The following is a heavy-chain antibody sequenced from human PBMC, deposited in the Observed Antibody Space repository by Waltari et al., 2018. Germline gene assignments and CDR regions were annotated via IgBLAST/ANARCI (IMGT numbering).Heavy chain of an antibody. CDR1: GGSFRGYY. J-gene: IGHJ6*02. V-gene: IGHV4-34*01. Sequence: QVQLQQWGAGLLQPSETLSLTCAVYGGSFRGYYWGWIRQPPGKGLEWIGEINHSGSTNYNPSLKSRVTISVDTSKNQFSLKLSSVTAADTAVYYCARAGVDGMDVWGQGTTVTVSS. CDR2: INHSGST. CDR3: ARAGVDGMDV. D-gene: IGHD3-10*01.